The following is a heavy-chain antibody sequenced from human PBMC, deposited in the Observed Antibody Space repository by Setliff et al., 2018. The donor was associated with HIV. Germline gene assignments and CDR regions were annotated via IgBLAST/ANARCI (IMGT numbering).Heavy chain of an antibody. CDR2: ISDSGGNT. D-gene: IGHD5-12*01. CDR3: ARVVATTSYQNYMDV. J-gene: IGHJ6*03. V-gene: IGHV3-23*01. Sequence: GGSLRLSCAVSGFTFNNYAMSWVRQAPGRGLEWVSAISDSGGNTHYADSVKGRFTISRDNSKNTLHLQMNSLRAVDTAVYYCARVVATTSYQNYMDVWGKGTTVTVSS. CDR1: GFTFNNYA.